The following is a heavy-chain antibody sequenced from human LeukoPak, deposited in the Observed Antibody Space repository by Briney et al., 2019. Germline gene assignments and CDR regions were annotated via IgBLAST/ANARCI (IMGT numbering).Heavy chain of an antibody. J-gene: IGHJ4*02. V-gene: IGHV3-23*01. CDR3: TKGRGSSSVFES. CDR2: ISDSGDST. D-gene: IGHD6-6*01. CDR1: EFTFSTCA. Sequence: QSGGPLRLSCAASEFTFSTCAMTWVRQAPGKGLEWISRISDSGDSTHYADSVKGRFTISRDNSKNTLYLQMNTLRVEDTAVYYCTKGRGSSSVFESWGQGTLVTVSS.